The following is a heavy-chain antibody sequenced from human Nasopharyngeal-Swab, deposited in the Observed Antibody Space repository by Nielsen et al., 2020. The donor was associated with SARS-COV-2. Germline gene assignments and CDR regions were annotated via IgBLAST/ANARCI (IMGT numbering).Heavy chain of an antibody. Sequence: GESLKISCAASGFTFSSYWMSWVRQAPGKGLEWVANIKQDGSEKYYVDSLKGRFTISSDNAKNSLYLQMNSLRAEDTAVYYCARDKGDGYNSDYYYMDVWGKGTTVTVSS. V-gene: IGHV3-7*05. CDR3: ARDKGDGYNSDYYYMDV. D-gene: IGHD5-24*01. CDR2: IKQDGSEK. CDR1: GFTFSSYW. J-gene: IGHJ6*03.